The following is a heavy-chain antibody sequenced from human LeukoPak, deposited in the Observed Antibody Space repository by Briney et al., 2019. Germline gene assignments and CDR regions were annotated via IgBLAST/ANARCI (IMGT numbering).Heavy chain of an antibody. CDR3: ARATRNGYDY. J-gene: IGHJ4*02. D-gene: IGHD5-24*01. Sequence: GGSLRLSCAASGFTFRIYGMHWVRQAPGKGPEWVSYIAHDSTTIYYKDSVKGRFTMSRDNARTSLYPQMTSLRAEDTAMYYCARATRNGYDYWGQGTLVTVSS. V-gene: IGHV3-48*04. CDR2: IAHDSTTI. CDR1: GFTFRIYG.